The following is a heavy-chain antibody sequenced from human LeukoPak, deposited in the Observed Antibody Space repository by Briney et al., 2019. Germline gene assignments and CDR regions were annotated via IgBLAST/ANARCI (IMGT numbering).Heavy chain of an antibody. D-gene: IGHD3-16*01. Sequence: SETLSLTCTVSGGSISSYSWSWVRQPAVKGLEWIGRMYTSGGTKYNPYLKTRVTMSVDTSKKQFSLKMSSVTTAATAMYYCARVKDPGGYYYYYYMDVWGKGTTVTVSS. J-gene: IGHJ6*03. CDR2: MYTSGGT. CDR1: GGSISSYS. V-gene: IGHV4-4*07. CDR3: ARVKDPGGYYYYYYMDV.